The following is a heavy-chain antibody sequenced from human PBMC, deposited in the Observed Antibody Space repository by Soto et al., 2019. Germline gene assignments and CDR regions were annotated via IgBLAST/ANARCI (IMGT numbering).Heavy chain of an antibody. Sequence: QVHLVQSGAEVKKPEASVKVSCKGSGYAFTTYGITWVRQAPGQGLEWMGWISAHNGNTNYAQKLQGRVTVTRDTSTSTAYMELRSLRSDDTAVYYCVRGRYGDYWGQGALVTVSS. CDR2: ISAHNGNT. CDR1: GYAFTTYG. D-gene: IGHD1-1*01. CDR3: VRGRYGDY. J-gene: IGHJ4*02. V-gene: IGHV1-18*01.